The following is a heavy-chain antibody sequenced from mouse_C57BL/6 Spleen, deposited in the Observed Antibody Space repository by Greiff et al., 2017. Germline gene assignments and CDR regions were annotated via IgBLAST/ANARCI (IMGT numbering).Heavy chain of an antibody. Sequence: VQLQQSGPELVKPGASVKISCKASGYAFSSSWMNWVKQRPGKGLEWIGRIYPGDGDTNYNGKFKGKATLTADKSSSTAYMQLSSLTSEDSAVYFCARSIYYYGSSPHWYFDVWGTGTTVTVSS. CDR3: ARSIYYYGSSPHWYFDV. J-gene: IGHJ1*03. CDR1: GYAFSSSW. D-gene: IGHD1-1*01. CDR2: IYPGDGDT. V-gene: IGHV1-82*01.